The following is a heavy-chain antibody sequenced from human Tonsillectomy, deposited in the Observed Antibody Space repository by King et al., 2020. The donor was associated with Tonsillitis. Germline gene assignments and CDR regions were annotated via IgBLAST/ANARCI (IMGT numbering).Heavy chain of an antibody. J-gene: IGHJ1*01. V-gene: IGHV4-39*01. Sequence: QLQESGPGLVKPSETLSLTCTVSGVSISSSSYYWGWIRQPPGKGLEWIGSIYYSGSNYYNPSLKSRVTISVDTSKNQFSLKLSSVTAADTAVYYCAGSIAAAGTTGYIQHWGKGTLVTVSS. CDR2: IYYSGSN. D-gene: IGHD6-13*01. CDR1: GVSISSSSYY. CDR3: AGSIAAAGTTGYIQH.